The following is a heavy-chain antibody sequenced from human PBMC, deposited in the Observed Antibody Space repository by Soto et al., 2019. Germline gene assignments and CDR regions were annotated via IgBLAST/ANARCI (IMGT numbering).Heavy chain of an antibody. V-gene: IGHV3-33*01. Sequence: QVQLVESGGGVVQPGRSLRLSCAASGFTFSSYGMHWVRQAPGKGLEWVAVIWYGGSKKYYTDSVKGRFTISRDNSKNTLYLQMNSLRAEDTAVYYCARIVDTAGRDVWGQGTTVTVSS. CDR2: IWYGGSKK. D-gene: IGHD5-18*01. CDR3: ARIVDTAGRDV. CDR1: GFTFSSYG. J-gene: IGHJ6*02.